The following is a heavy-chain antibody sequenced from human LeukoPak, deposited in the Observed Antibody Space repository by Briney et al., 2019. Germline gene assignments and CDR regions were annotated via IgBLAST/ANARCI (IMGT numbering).Heavy chain of an antibody. CDR1: GYTFTSYG. J-gene: IGHJ4*02. CDR2: ISAYNGNT. D-gene: IGHD3-3*01. V-gene: IGHV1-18*01. Sequence: ASVKVSCKASGYTFTSYGISWVRQAPGQGLEWMGWISAYNGNTNYAQKLQGRVTMTTDTSTSTAYMELRSLRSDDTAVYYCARVPTYYDFWSGNTPLGYWGQGTLVTVSS. CDR3: ARVPTYYDFWSGNTPLGY.